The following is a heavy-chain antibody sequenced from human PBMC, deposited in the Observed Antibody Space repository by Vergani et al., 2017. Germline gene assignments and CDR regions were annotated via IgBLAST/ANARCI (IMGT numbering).Heavy chain of an antibody. V-gene: IGHV4-39*01. CDR3: ARNLFEGHFFDY. J-gene: IGHJ4*02. CDR2: IYYSGST. D-gene: IGHD2-21*01. Sequence: QLQLQESGPGLVKPSETLSLTCTVSGGSISSSSYYWGWIRQPPGKGLEWIGSIYYSGSTYYNPSLKSRVTISVDTSKNQFSLKLSSVTAADTAVYYCARNLFEGHFFDYWGQGTLVTVSS. CDR1: GGSISSSSYY.